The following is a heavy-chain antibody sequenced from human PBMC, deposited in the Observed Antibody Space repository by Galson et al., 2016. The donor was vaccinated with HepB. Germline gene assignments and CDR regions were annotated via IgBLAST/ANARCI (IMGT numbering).Heavy chain of an antibody. D-gene: IGHD5-18*01. V-gene: IGHV4-59*13. J-gene: IGHJ6*02. CDR1: GGSFTDYH. CDR3: ARDPGYSYGYGHYYNGMDV. Sequence: ETLSLTCALSGGSFTDYHWSWIRQPPGKGLEWLGYIYYSGSTSYNPSLKSRVTISVDKSKNQFSLKLSSVTAADTAVYYCARDPGYSYGYGHYYNGMDVWGQGTTVTVSS. CDR2: IYYSGST.